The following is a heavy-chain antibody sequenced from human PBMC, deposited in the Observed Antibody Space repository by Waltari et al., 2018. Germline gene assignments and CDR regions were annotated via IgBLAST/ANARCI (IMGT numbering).Heavy chain of an antibody. CDR2: ISWNSGSI. V-gene: IGHV3-43D*03. CDR3: ARDMAGGGGTSGWIDF. D-gene: IGHD3-16*01. CDR1: GFRFDDYA. J-gene: IGHJ4*02. Sequence: EMRLVESGGAVTQPGRSLRLSCVASGFRFDDYAMHRVRQVPGKGLEWVSLISWNSGSIFYSDSLKSRVTISRDNSRNSLHLHINNLRSEDTALYFCARDMAGGGGTSGWIDFWGQGTLVTVSS.